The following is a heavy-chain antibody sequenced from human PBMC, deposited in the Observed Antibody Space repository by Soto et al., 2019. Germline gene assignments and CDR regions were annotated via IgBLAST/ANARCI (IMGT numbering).Heavy chain of an antibody. Sequence: VKVSCKASGYTFTGYYMHWVRQAPGQGLEWMGGIIPIFGTANYAQKFQGRVTITADESTSTAYMELSSLRSEDTAVYYCARDSTIVATIDYYGMDVWGQGTTVTVSS. D-gene: IGHD5-12*01. V-gene: IGHV1-69*01. CDR2: IIPIFGTA. CDR1: GYTFTGYY. J-gene: IGHJ6*02. CDR3: ARDSTIVATIDYYGMDV.